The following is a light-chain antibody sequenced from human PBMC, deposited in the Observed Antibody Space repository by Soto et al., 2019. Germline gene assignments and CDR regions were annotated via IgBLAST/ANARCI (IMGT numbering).Light chain of an antibody. CDR3: QQRSNWPAT. CDR2: DAS. J-gene: IGKJ5*01. CDR1: QSVNSY. Sequence: EIVLTQSPATLSLSPGERATLSCRASQSVNSYLAWYQQKPGQTPRLLIYDASNRVTGIPARFSGSGSGTDFTLIISSLEPEDFAVYFCQQRSNWPATFGQGTRLEIK. V-gene: IGKV3-11*01.